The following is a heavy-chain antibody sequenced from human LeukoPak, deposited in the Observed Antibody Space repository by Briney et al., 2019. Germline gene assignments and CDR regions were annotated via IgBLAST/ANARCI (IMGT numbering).Heavy chain of an antibody. Sequence: SETLSLTCAVYGGSFSGYYWSWMRQPPGKGLEWIGEINHSGSTNYNPSLKSRVTISVDTSKNQFSLKLSSVTAADTAVYYCARVICVVPAAMRYYYYYYYMDVWGKGTTVTVSS. J-gene: IGHJ6*03. D-gene: IGHD2-2*01. CDR2: INHSGST. V-gene: IGHV4-34*01. CDR1: GGSFSGYY. CDR3: ARVICVVPAAMRYYYYYYYMDV.